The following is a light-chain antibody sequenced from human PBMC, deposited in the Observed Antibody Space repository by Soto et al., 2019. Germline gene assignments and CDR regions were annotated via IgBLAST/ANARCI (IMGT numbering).Light chain of an antibody. CDR1: SSDIGSYNH. Sequence: QSALTQPPSVSGSPGQSVTISCTGTSSDIGSYNHVCWYQQAPGTAPKLMIYEVSNRPSGVPDRFSGSKSGNTASLTISGLQAEDEADYYCNSYTSSSTYVFGTGTKVT. CDR2: EVS. V-gene: IGLV2-18*02. J-gene: IGLJ1*01. CDR3: NSYTSSSTYV.